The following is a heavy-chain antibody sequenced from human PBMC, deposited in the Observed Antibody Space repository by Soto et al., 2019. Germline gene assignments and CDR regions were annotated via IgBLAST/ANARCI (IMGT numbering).Heavy chain of an antibody. CDR1: GFTFSSYS. CDR3: AREFYDSSGYYPSPSYYYYGMGV. V-gene: IGHV3-21*01. CDR2: ISSSSRYI. J-gene: IGHJ6*02. D-gene: IGHD3-22*01. Sequence: GSLRLSFAASGFTFSSYSMNWVRQAPGKGLGWVSSISSSSRYIHYADSVKGRFTISRDNAKNSLYLQMNSLRAEDTAVYYCAREFYDSSGYYPSPSYYYYGMGVWGQGTTVTVS.